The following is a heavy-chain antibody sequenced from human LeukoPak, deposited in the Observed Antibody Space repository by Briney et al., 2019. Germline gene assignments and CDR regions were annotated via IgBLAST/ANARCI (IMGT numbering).Heavy chain of an antibody. CDR3: AKDHYWSIDY. D-gene: IGHD3-3*01. V-gene: IGHV3-74*01. J-gene: IGHJ4*02. CDR2: IKGDGIST. CDR1: GFDFSSNW. Sequence: GGSLRLSCAASGFDFSSNWMHWVRHAPGQGLVWVSRIKGDGISTNYADSVKDRFTISRDIAKNTLYLQMNSLRAEDTGVYYCAKDHYWSIDYWGRGTLVTVSS.